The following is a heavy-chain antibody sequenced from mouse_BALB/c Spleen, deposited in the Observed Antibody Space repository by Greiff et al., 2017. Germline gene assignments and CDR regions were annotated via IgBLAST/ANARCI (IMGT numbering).Heavy chain of an antibody. Sequence: VQLVESGPGLVAPSQSLSITCTVSGFSLTGYGVNWVRQPPGKGLEWLGMIWGDGSTDYNSALKSRLSISKDNSKSQVFLKMNSLQTDDTARYYCARRGYDYEDAMDYWGQGTSVTVSS. CDR2: IWGDGST. CDR1: GFSLTGYG. V-gene: IGHV2-6-7*01. D-gene: IGHD2-4*01. J-gene: IGHJ4*01. CDR3: ARRGYDYEDAMDY.